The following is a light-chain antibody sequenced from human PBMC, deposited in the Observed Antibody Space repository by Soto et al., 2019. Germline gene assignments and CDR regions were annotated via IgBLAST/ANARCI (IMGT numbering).Light chain of an antibody. CDR1: SSDIGGYNY. J-gene: IGLJ1*01. CDR2: DVS. CDR3: SSYTSTSTLYV. Sequence: QSVLTQPXSVSXSPGQSITIXCTGTSSDIGGYNYVSWYQQLPGKVPKLIIYDVSNRPSGVSDRFSGSKSGNAASLTISGLQAEDEADYYCSSYTSTSTLYVFGTGTKVTVL. V-gene: IGLV2-14*03.